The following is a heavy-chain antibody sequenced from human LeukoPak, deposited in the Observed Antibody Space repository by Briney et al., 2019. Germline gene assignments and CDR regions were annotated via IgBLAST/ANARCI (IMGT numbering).Heavy chain of an antibody. CDR1: GFTFSSYA. CDR2: ISYDGSNK. J-gene: IGHJ6*03. V-gene: IGHV3-30*04. D-gene: IGHD6-19*01. Sequence: GGSLRLSCAASGFTFSSYAMHWVRQAPGKGLEWVAVISYDGSNKYYADSVKGRFTISRDNSKNTLYLQMNSLGAEDTAVYYCARGGREQWLDYYYYYYMDVWGKGTTVTVSS. CDR3: ARGGREQWLDYYYYYYMDV.